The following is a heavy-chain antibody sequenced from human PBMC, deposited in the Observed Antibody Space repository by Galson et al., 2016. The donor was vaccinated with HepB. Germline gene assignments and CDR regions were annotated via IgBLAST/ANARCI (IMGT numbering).Heavy chain of an antibody. CDR3: ARPYTYYFGSGSYFDVLHYGMDV. CDR2: ISASSGTI. CDR1: GFRFSDYN. V-gene: IGHV3-48*01. D-gene: IGHD3-10*01. Sequence: SLRLSCAASGFRFSDYNMNWVRQAPGRGLKWVAYISASSGTIYYADSVKGRFTISRDNANNSLSLQMNSLRAEDTAFYYCARPYTYYFGSGSYFDVLHYGMDVWGQGTTVTVSS. J-gene: IGHJ6*02.